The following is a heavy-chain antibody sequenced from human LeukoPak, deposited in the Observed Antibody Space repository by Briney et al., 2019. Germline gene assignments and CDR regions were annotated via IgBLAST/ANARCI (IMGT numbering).Heavy chain of an antibody. Sequence: ASVKVSCKASGYTFTSYGISWVRQAPGQGLEWMGWISAYNGNTNYAQKLQGRVTMTTDTSTSTAYMELRSLRSDDTAVYYCARAGYCSSTSCYDDYYYGMDVWGQGTTVTVSS. D-gene: IGHD2-2*01. J-gene: IGHJ6*02. CDR1: GYTFTSYG. CDR3: ARAGYCSSTSCYDDYYYGMDV. CDR2: ISAYNGNT. V-gene: IGHV1-18*01.